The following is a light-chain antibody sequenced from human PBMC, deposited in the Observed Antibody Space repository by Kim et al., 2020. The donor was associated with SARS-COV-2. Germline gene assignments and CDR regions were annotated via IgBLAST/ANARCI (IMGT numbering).Light chain of an antibody. CDR2: NYD. CDR1: ISNIRSNT. J-gene: IGLJ2*01. V-gene: IGLV1-44*01. CDR3: AAWYYSLNGFV. Sequence: VTISCSGSISNIRSNTVIWYEQLPRTAPKLLIVNYDQPPSGVRYLFSGSKSGTSTALAIIGLQSEDAADYYGAAWYYSLNGFVFGGGTQLTVL.